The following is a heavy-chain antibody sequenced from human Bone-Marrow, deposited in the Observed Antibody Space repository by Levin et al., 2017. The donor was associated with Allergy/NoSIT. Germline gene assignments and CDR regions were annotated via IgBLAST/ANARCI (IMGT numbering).Heavy chain of an antibody. Sequence: GGSLRLSCAASGFTFNTYEMNWVRQAPGKGLEWVSYISSWANTIYYADSVKGRFTISRDNAKNSLYLQMNGLRAEDTAVYYCARDRADTLDCWGQGTPVTVSS. CDR3: ARDRADTLDC. J-gene: IGHJ4*02. D-gene: IGHD3-10*01. V-gene: IGHV3-48*03. CDR2: ISSWANTI. CDR1: GFTFNTYE.